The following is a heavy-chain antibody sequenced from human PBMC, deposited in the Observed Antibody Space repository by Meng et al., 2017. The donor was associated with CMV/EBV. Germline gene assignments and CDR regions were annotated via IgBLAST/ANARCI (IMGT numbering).Heavy chain of an antibody. J-gene: IGHJ4*02. CDR3: ASVQGHVVS. Sequence: VQLRDSSRGVGKPSQTLSLPCTVSGVGISCGSYYWSWIRQPAGNGLEWIERIYTSGSSNYNPSLKSRVKISVDPSKNQFSLKVSAVTAADTAVYYCASVQGHVVSWGQGTLVTVSS. CDR1: GVGISCGSYY. CDR2: IYTSGSS. D-gene: IGHD3-22*01. V-gene: IGHV4-61*02.